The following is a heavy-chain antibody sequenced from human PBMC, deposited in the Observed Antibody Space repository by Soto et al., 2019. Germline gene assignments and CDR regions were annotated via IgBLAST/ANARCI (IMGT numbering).Heavy chain of an antibody. J-gene: IGHJ4*02. V-gene: IGHV2-5*02. Sequence: QITLKESGPTLVKPTQTLTLTCTFSGFSLSTSGVGVGWIRQPPGKALEWLALIYWDDDKRYSPSLKSRLTIXKXTSKTQVVLTMTNMDPVDTATYYCAHKGDGYRGFKYWGQGTLVTVSS. CDR2: IYWDDDK. CDR1: GFSLSTSGVG. D-gene: IGHD5-12*01. CDR3: AHKGDGYRGFKY.